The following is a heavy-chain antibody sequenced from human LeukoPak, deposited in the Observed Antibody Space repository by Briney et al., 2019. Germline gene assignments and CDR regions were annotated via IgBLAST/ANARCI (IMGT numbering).Heavy chain of an antibody. J-gene: IGHJ4*02. D-gene: IGHD6-13*01. CDR3: ASPYNSRWYELCY. V-gene: IGHV3-30*04. CDR1: GFTFSSYA. Sequence: PGGSLRLSCAASGFTFSSYAMHWVRQAPGKGLEWVAVISYDGSNKYYADSVKGRFTISRDNSKNTLYLQMNSLRAEDTAVYYCASPYNSRWYELCYWGQGTLVTVSS. CDR2: ISYDGSNK.